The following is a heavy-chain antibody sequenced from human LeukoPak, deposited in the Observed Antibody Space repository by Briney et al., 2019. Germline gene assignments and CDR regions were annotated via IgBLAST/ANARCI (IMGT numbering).Heavy chain of an antibody. J-gene: IGHJ4*02. D-gene: IGHD4-17*01. V-gene: IGHV4-59*01. CDR3: ARGTVTTYYFDY. CDR2: IHYSGGT. CDR1: GVSINTYY. Sequence: SETLSLTCSVSGVSINTYYWSWIRQPPGKGLEWIGYIHYSGGTKYNPSLKSRVAMSVDTSKSQFFLKLTSVTAADTAVYYCARGTVTTYYFDYWGQGSLVTVSS.